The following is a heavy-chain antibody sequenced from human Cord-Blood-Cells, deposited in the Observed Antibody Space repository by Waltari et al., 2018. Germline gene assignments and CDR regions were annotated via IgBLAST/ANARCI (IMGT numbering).Heavy chain of an antibody. J-gene: IGHJ4*02. CDR3: ARAKAAELTGTFYYFDY. V-gene: IGHV1-69*09. D-gene: IGHD7-27*01. Sequence: QVQLVQSGAEVKKPGSSVKVSCKASGGTFSSYAISWVRQAPGQGLEWRGRISPILGIANYAQKFQGRVTITADKSTSTAYMELSSLRSEDTAVYYCARAKAAELTGTFYYFDYWGQGTLVTVSS. CDR2: ISPILGIA. CDR1: GGTFSSYA.